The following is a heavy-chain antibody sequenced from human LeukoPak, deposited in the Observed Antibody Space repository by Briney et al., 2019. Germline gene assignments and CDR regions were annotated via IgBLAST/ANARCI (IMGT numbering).Heavy chain of an antibody. J-gene: IGHJ4*02. D-gene: IGHD3-9*01. V-gene: IGHV3-30*04. CDR2: ISSDGNVK. CDR1: GFTLTDYA. Sequence: GTSLRLSCVGSGFTLTDYAIHWLRQAPGKGMESVAFISSDGNVKFYVVSVKGRSTISRDNFRNTVSLEMTTLRPEDTAVYYCVRDLTYGARFDYWGQGTLVTVSS. CDR3: VRDLTYGARFDY.